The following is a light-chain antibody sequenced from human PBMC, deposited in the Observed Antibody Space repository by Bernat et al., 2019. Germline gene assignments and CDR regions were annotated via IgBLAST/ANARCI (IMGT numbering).Light chain of an antibody. CDR1: QSVSSSY. V-gene: IGKV3-20*01. CDR2: GAS. J-gene: IGKJ2*01. Sequence: EIVLTQSPGTLSLSPGETATLSCRASQSVSSSYLAWYQQKPGQAPRLLMYGASSRATGIPDRFSGSGSGTDFTLTISRLEPEDFAVYYCQLYGNSPPAHTVGQGTKLEIQ. CDR3: QLYGNSPPAHT.